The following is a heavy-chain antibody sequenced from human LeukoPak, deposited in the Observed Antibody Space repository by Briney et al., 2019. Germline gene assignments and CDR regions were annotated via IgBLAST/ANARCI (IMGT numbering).Heavy chain of an antibody. CDR3: ARVNYYDSSGCGYIDV. D-gene: IGHD3-22*01. Sequence: SETVSPTCTVSGGSISSYYWSWIRQPAGKGLEWIGRIYTSGSTNYNPSLKSRVTMSVDTSKNQFSLKLSSVTAADTAVYYCARVNYYDSSGCGYIDVWGKGTMVTVSS. CDR2: IYTSGST. V-gene: IGHV4-4*07. CDR1: GGSISSYY. J-gene: IGHJ6*03.